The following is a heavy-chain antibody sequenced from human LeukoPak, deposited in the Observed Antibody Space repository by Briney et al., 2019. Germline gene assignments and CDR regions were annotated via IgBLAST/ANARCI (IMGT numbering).Heavy chain of an antibody. CDR1: GFTFSSYT. V-gene: IGHV3-21*01. D-gene: IGHD1-26*01. CDR2: ISSSSSYI. Sequence: GRSLRLSCAASGFTFSSYTMNWVRQAPGKGLEWVSSISSSSSYIYYADSVKGRFTISRDNAKNSLNLQMNSLRAEDTAVYYCARDWEGPLGYFDYWGQGTLVTVSS. CDR3: ARDWEGPLGYFDY. J-gene: IGHJ4*02.